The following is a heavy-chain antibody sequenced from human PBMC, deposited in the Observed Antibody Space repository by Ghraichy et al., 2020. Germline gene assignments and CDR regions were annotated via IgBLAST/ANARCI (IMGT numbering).Heavy chain of an antibody. CDR3: VRSYKDGLRHFDY. D-gene: IGHD1-14*01. J-gene: IGHJ4*02. CDR2: LNTDGTTV. CDR1: GFTFTGYW. V-gene: IGHV3-74*01. Sequence: GGSLRLSCAASGFTFTGYWMHWVRQAPGRGLEWVSHLNTDGTTVNYADSVKGRFTISRDNAKNTVYLQMNSLTVEDTAFYYCVRSYKDGLRHFDYWGQGTLVTVSS.